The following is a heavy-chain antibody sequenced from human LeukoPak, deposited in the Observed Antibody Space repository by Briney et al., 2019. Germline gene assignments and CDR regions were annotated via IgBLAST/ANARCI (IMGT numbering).Heavy chain of an antibody. V-gene: IGHV3-21*01. J-gene: IGHJ5*02. Sequence: PGGSLRLSCAASGFTFSSYSMNWVRQAPGKGLEWVSSISSSSSYINCADSVKGRFTISRDNAKNSLYLQMNSLRAEDTAVYYCARDQYSSGWFDPWGQGTLVTVSS. CDR1: GFTFSSYS. CDR3: ARDQYSSGWFDP. CDR2: ISSSSSYI. D-gene: IGHD6-19*01.